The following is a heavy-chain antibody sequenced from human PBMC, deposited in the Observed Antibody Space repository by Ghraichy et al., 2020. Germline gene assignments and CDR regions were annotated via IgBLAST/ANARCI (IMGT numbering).Heavy chain of an antibody. V-gene: IGHV3-30-3*01. D-gene: IGHD1-26*01. Sequence: GGSLRLSCAASGFTFSSYAMHWVRQAPGKGLEWVAVISYDGSNKYYADSVKGRFTISRDNSKNTLYLQMNSLRAEDTAVYYCARDTGGSYPFVGNMDVWGKGTTVTVSS. J-gene: IGHJ6*03. CDR3: ARDTGGSYPFVGNMDV. CDR2: ISYDGSNK. CDR1: GFTFSSYA.